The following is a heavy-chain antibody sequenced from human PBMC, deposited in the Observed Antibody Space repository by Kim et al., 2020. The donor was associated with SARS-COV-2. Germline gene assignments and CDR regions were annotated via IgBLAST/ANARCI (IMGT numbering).Heavy chain of an antibody. CDR3: ARAERDVQYSFDY. V-gene: IGHV3-48*04. D-gene: IGHD3-16*01. Sequence: GGSLRLSCAASGFTFSSYSMNWVRQAPGKGLEWVSYISSSSSTIFYADSVKGRFTIFRDNAKNSLYMQMNSLRAEDTALYYCARAERDVQYSFDYCGQGT. CDR2: ISSSSSTI. CDR1: GFTFSSYS. J-gene: IGHJ4*02.